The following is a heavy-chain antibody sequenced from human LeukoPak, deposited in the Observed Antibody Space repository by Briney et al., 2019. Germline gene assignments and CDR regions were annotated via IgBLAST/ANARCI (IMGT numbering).Heavy chain of an antibody. CDR1: GFSFSSNS. CDR2: ISTSSSYI. D-gene: IGHD5-12*01. V-gene: IGHV3-21*01. CDR3: ARDSPALATSFDY. Sequence: PGGSLRLSCAASGFSFSSNSMNWVRQAPGKGLEWVSSISTSSSYIYYADSVKGRFTISRDNAKNSLYLQMNSLRAEDTAVYYCARDSPALATSFDYWGQGTLVTVSS. J-gene: IGHJ4*02.